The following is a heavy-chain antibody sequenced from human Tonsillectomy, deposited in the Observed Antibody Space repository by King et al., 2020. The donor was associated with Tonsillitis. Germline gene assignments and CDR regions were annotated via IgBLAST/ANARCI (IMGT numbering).Heavy chain of an antibody. J-gene: IGHJ4*02. D-gene: IGHD3-22*01. CDR1: GGSISSSSYY. V-gene: IGHV4-39*07. CDR2: LYYSGST. Sequence: LQLQESGPGLVKPSETLSLTCTVSGGSISSSSYYWGWIRQPPGKGLEWIGSLYYSGSTYYNPSLKSRVTISVDTSKNQFSLKLSSVTAADTAVYYCALLSPYYYDSSGYGDFDYWGQGTLVTVSS. CDR3: ALLSPYYYDSSGYGDFDY.